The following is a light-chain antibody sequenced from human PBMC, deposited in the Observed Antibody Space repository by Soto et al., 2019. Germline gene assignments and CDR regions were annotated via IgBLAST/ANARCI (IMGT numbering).Light chain of an antibody. Sequence: DIQMTQSPSTLSASVGDRVTITCRASQSISSWLAWYQQKPGKAPKPMIYDASSLESGVPSRFSGSGSGKEFTLTISGLQPDDFATYYCQQYNSYPGTFGQGTKVEIK. CDR3: QQYNSYPGT. CDR2: DAS. J-gene: IGKJ1*01. V-gene: IGKV1-5*01. CDR1: QSISSW.